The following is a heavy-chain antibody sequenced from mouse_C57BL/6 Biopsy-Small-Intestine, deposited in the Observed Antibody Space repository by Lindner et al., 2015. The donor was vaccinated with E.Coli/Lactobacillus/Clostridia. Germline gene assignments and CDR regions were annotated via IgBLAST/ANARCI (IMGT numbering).Heavy chain of an antibody. V-gene: IGHV1-7*01. CDR2: ITGYSGST. D-gene: IGHD1-1*02. Sequence: SVKVSCKASGYTFTTYGISWVRQAPGQGLEWMGWITGYSGSTNYAQNLQGRVTMTTDTSTSTAYMELRSLRSDDTAVYYCARVIVGATPFDYWGQGTLVTVSS. CDR3: ARVIVGATPFDY. CDR1: GYTFTTYG. J-gene: IGHJ4*01.